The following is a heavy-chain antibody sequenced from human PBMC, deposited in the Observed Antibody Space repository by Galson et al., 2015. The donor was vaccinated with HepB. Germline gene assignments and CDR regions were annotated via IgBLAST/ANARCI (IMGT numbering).Heavy chain of an antibody. CDR3: ARDEVLRFLEWFRGLYGMDV. CDR2: ISYDGSNK. D-gene: IGHD3-3*01. J-gene: IGHJ6*02. V-gene: IGHV3-30-3*01. CDR1: GFTFSSYA. Sequence: LRLSCAASGFTFSSYAMHWVRQAPGKGLEWVAVISYDGSNKYYADSVKGRFTISRDNSKNTLYLQMNSLRAEDTAVYYCARDEVLRFLEWFRGLYGMDVWGQGTTVTVSS.